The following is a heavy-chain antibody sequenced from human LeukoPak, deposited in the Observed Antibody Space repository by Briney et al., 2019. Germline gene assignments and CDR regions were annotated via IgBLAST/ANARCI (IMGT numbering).Heavy chain of an antibody. V-gene: IGHV1-46*02. CDR1: GYSFNSHH. CDR3: ARDSGNYHYGMDV. D-gene: IGHD3-10*01. CDR2: NFFHDGST. Sequence: ASVKVSCKTSGYSFNSHHVHWVRQAPGQGLEWMGINFFHDGSTSNTQKFQGRVTMTRDTSTSTVYMELSSLRSEDTAVYYCARDSGNYHYGMDVWGQGTTVIVSS. J-gene: IGHJ6*02.